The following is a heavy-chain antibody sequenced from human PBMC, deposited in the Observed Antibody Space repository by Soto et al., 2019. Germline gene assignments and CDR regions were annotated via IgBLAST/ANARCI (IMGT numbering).Heavy chain of an antibody. V-gene: IGHV1-69*12. CDR3: ARTIAGGMDV. J-gene: IGHJ6*02. Sequence: QVQLVQSGAEVKKPGSSVKVSCKASGGTFSSYAISWVRQAPGQGLEWMGGIIPIFGTANYAKKFQGRVTITADESTSTADMELCSLRSEDTAVYNCARTIAGGMDVWGQGTTVTVSS. CDR1: GGTFSSYA. CDR2: IIPIFGTA. D-gene: IGHD3-9*01.